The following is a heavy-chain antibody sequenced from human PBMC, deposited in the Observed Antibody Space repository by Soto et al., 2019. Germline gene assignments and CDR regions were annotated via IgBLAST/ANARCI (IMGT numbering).Heavy chain of an antibody. J-gene: IGHJ4*02. CDR3: ARLKYSSGWLFDY. Sequence: SPSFQGHVPISADKSISTAYLQWSSLKASDTAMYYCARLKYSSGWLFDYWGQGTLVTVSS. V-gene: IGHV5-10-1*01. D-gene: IGHD6-19*01.